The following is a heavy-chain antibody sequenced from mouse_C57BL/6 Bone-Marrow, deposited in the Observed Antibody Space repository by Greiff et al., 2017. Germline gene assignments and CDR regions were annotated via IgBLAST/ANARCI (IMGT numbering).Heavy chain of an antibody. CDR2: ISSGSSTI. V-gene: IGHV5-17*01. D-gene: IGHD2-12*01. CDR1: GFTFSDYG. Sequence: EVKVVESGGGLVKPGGSLKLSCAASGFTFSDYGMHWVRQAPEKGLEWVAYISSGSSTIYYADTVKGRFTISRDNDKNTLFLQMTSLRSEDTAMYYCARHDSAWCAYWGQGTLVTVSA. CDR3: ARHDSAWCAY. J-gene: IGHJ3*01.